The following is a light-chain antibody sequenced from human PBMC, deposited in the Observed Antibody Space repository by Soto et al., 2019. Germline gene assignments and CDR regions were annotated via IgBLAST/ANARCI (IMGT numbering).Light chain of an antibody. Sequence: QSVLTQPASVSGSPGQSITISCTGTSSDVGGYNYVSWYQQHPGKAPKLMIYDVRNRPSGVSNRFSGSKSGNTASLTISGLQAEDEADYYCSSYTSSSTLYVFGPGTKVTVL. CDR2: DVR. J-gene: IGLJ1*01. V-gene: IGLV2-14*01. CDR1: SSDVGGYNY. CDR3: SSYTSSSTLYV.